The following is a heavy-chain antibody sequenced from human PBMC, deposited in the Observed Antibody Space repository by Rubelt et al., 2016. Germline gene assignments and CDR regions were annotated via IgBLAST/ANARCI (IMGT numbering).Heavy chain of an antibody. D-gene: IGHD1-26*01. J-gene: IGHJ4*02. Sequence: QVQLQESGPGLVKPSETLSLTCTVSGDSISSYYWSWIRQPPGKGLEWIGYIYYSGSTNYNTSLKSRVTISVDTSKNQYSLRLASVTAADTAGDFCARHYSGNYPPTDWGQGTLVTVSS. V-gene: IGHV4-59*08. CDR3: ARHYSGNYPPTD. CDR2: IYYSGST. CDR1: GDSISSYY.